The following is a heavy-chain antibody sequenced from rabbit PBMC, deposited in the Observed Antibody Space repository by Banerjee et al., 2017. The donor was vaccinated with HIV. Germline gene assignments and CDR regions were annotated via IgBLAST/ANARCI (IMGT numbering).Heavy chain of an antibody. J-gene: IGHJ6*01. D-gene: IGHD2-1*01. CDR3: ARNYGNYVGYGYDL. V-gene: IGHV1S69*01. CDR2: IRTGGSA. CDR1: GIDLSTYA. Sequence: QSVEESGGRLVTPGTPLTLTCTVSGIDLSTYAMGWVRQAPGKGLEYIGIIRTGGSAYYARWAKGRFTISRTSTTVDLNITSPTTADTATYFCARNYGNYVGYGYDLWGQGTLVTVS.